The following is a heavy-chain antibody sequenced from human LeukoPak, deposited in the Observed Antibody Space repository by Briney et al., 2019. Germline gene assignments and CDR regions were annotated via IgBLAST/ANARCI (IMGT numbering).Heavy chain of an antibody. D-gene: IGHD6-19*01. CDR1: GFTFSSYS. Sequence: PGGSLRLSCAASGFTFSSYSMNWVRQAPGKGLEWVSSISSSSSYIYYADSVKGRFTISRDNAKNSLYLQMNSLRAEDTAVYYSARGTWTMIIAEAGTSDYWGQGTLVTVSS. V-gene: IGHV3-21*01. J-gene: IGHJ4*02. CDR2: ISSSSSYI. CDR3: ARGTWTMIIAEAGTSDY.